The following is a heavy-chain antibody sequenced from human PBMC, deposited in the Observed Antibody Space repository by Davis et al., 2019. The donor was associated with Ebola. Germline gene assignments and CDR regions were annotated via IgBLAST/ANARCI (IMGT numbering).Heavy chain of an antibody. CDR3: AKAGAVTAPGLYFQH. Sequence: GESLKISCAASGFTFSSYSMNWVRQAPGKGLEWVSAISASGGGTYYADSVKGRFTISRDNSKNTLDLQMNSLRGEDTAKYHCAKAGAVTAPGLYFQHWGQGTLVTVSS. D-gene: IGHD2-21*02. V-gene: IGHV3-23*01. CDR1: GFTFSSYS. CDR2: ISASGGGT. J-gene: IGHJ1*01.